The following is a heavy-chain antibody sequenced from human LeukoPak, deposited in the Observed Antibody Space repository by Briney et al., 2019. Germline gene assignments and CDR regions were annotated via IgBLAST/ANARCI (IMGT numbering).Heavy chain of an antibody. CDR2: IYYSGST. D-gene: IGHD6-13*01. V-gene: IGHV4-39*07. CDR1: GGSISSSSYY. J-gene: IGHJ4*02. CDR3: ARDRSSSSWYSHYFDY. Sequence: SETLSLTCTVSGGSISSSSYYWGWIRQPPGKGLEWIGSIYYSGSTYYNPSLKSRVTISVDTSKNQFSLKLSSVTAADTAVYYCARDRSSSSWYSHYFDYWGQGTLVTVSS.